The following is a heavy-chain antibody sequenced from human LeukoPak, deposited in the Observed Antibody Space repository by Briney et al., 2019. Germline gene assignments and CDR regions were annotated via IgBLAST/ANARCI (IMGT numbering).Heavy chain of an antibody. J-gene: IGHJ4*02. V-gene: IGHV3-23*01. CDR3: AKVFHYGSGSYGSFEN. CDR2: ISGSGSST. CDR1: GFNLSSDA. Sequence: GGSLRLSCAASGFNLSSDAMSWVRQAPRKGLEWVSGISGSGSSTYYADSVKGRFTISRDNSKNTLYLQMNGLRADDTALYYCAKVFHYGSGSYGSFENWGQGTLVTVSS. D-gene: IGHD3-10*01.